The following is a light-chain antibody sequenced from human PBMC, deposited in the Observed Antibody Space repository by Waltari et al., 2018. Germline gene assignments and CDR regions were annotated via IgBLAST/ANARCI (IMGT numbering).Light chain of an antibody. CDR1: SSDVGNYNY. Sequence: QSALTQPVSVSGSPGQSITIPCTGTSSDVGNYNYVSWYQQHPGKAPKLMICDVNKRPSGVSNRFSGSKSGNTASLTISGLQAEDEADYYCSSYTSSNTYVFGTGTQVTVL. CDR3: SSYTSSNTYV. J-gene: IGLJ1*01. V-gene: IGLV2-14*01. CDR2: DVN.